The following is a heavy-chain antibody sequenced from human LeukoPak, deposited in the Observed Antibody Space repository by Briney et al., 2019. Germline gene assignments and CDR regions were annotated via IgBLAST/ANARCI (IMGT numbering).Heavy chain of an antibody. CDR2: IKQDGSEK. CDR1: GFTFSSYW. D-gene: IGHD4-17*01. CDR3: ARARFETTVTALVRKKNYYYYYMDV. J-gene: IGHJ6*03. V-gene: IGHV3-7*01. Sequence: GGSLRLSCAASGFTFSSYWMTWVRQAPGKGLEWVANIKQDGSEKYYVDSVKGRFTISRDNAKNSLYLQMNSLRVEDTAVYYCARARFETTVTALVRKKNYYYYYMDVWGKGTTVTVSS.